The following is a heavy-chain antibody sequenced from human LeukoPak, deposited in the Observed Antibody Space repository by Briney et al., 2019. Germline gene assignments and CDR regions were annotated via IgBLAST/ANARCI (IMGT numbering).Heavy chain of an antibody. J-gene: IGHJ4*02. Sequence: PGGSLRLFCAASGFTFSSYSMNWVRQAPGKGLEWVSYISSSSSTIYYAGSVKRRFTISRDNAKNSLYLQMNSLRAEDTAVYYCASSPYWGQGTQVTVPS. CDR2: ISSSSSTI. CDR1: GFTFSSYS. CDR3: ASSPY. V-gene: IGHV3-48*01.